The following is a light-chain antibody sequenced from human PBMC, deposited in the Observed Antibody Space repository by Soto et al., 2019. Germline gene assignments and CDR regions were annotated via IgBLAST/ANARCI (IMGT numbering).Light chain of an antibody. V-gene: IGKV4-1*01. J-gene: IGKJ1*01. Sequence: DIVMTQSPDFLAVSLGERATINCKSCQSVLYSSNNKNHLAWYQQKSGQPPKLLIYWASTRECGVPDRFRGSGSGTDFTLTISSLQAEDVAVYYCQQYYSTPWTVGQGTKVEIK. CDR2: WAS. CDR1: QSVLYSSNNKNH. CDR3: QQYYSTPWT.